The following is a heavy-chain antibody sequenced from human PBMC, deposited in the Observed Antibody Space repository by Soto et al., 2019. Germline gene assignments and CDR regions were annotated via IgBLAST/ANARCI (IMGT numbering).Heavy chain of an antibody. CDR1: GFTFSSYS. J-gene: IGHJ6*02. Sequence: GGSLRLSCAASGFTFSSYSMNWVRQAPGKGLEWVSYISSSSSTIYYADSVKGRFTISRDNAKNSLYLQMNSLRDEDTAVYYCARGEGDSSSWHGMDVWGQGTTVTVSS. CDR2: ISSSSSTI. D-gene: IGHD6-13*01. V-gene: IGHV3-48*02. CDR3: ARGEGDSSSWHGMDV.